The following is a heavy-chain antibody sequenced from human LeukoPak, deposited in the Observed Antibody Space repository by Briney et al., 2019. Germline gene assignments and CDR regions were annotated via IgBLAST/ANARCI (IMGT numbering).Heavy chain of an antibody. CDR3: ARGRDGYNLGS. V-gene: IGHV1-2*02. J-gene: IGHJ4*02. CDR1: GYTFTSYY. CDR2: INPSGGGT. D-gene: IGHD5-24*01. Sequence: ASVKVSCKASGYTFTSYYMHWVRQAPGQGLEWMGIINPSGGGTNYAQKFQGRVTMTRDTSISTAYMELSRLRSDDTAVYYCARGRDGYNLGSWGQGTLVTVSS.